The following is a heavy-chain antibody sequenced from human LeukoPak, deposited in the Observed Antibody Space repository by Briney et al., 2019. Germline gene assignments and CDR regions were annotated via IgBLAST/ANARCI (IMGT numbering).Heavy chain of an antibody. V-gene: IGHV1-2*02. CDR1: GYTFTGYY. CDR2: INPNSGGT. Sequence: ASVKVSCKASGYTFTGYYMHWVRQAPGQGLEWMGWINPNSGGTNYAQKFQGRVTMTRDTSISTAYMELSRLRSDDTAVYYCARFWDGIDAFDIWGQGTMVTVSS. CDR3: ARFWDGIDAFDI. D-gene: IGHD1-26*01. J-gene: IGHJ3*02.